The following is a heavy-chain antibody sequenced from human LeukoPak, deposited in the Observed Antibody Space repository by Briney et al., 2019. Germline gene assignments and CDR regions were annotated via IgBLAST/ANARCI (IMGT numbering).Heavy chain of an antibody. V-gene: IGHV3-33*06. CDR3: AKPTRGSGSFLIDF. CDR2: IWDDGSST. CDR1: GFSFSNYG. Sequence: PGGSLRLSCAASGFSFSNYGMHWVRQAPGKGLEWVAVIWDDGSSTYYADSVKGRFTVSRDNSKNTLYLQMNGLRAEDTAVYYCAKPTRGSGSFLIDFWGQGTLVTVSS. D-gene: IGHD1-26*01. J-gene: IGHJ4*02.